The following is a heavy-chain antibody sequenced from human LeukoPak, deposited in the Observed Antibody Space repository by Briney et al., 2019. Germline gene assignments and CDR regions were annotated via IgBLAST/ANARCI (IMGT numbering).Heavy chain of an antibody. J-gene: IGHJ6*03. CDR2: MNPNSGNT. D-gene: IGHD2-2*01. CDR1: GYTFTSYD. CDR3: ARRDIVVVPAAPSYYYYYYYMDV. Sequence: GASVKVSCKASGYTFTSYDINWVRQATGQGLEWMGWMNPNSGNTGYAQKFQGRGTITRNTSISTDYMELSSLRSEDTAVYYCARRDIVVVPAAPSYYYYYYYMDVWGKGTTVTVSS. V-gene: IGHV1-8*03.